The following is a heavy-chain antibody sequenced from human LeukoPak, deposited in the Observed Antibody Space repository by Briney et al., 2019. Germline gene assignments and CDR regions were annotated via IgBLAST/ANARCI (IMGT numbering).Heavy chain of an antibody. V-gene: IGHV3-33*06. CDR3: AKPSTYYYDSSGYPDY. D-gene: IGHD3-22*01. Sequence: PGGSLRLSCAASGFTFSSYGMHWVRQAPGKGLEWVAVIWYDGSNKYYADSVKGRFTISRDNSKNTLYLQMNSLRAEDTAVYYCAKPSTYYYDSSGYPDYWGQGTLVTVSS. J-gene: IGHJ4*02. CDR2: IWYDGSNK. CDR1: GFTFSSYG.